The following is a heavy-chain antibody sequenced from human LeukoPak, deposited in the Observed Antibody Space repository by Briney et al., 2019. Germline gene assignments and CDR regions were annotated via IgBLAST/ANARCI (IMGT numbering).Heavy chain of an antibody. CDR2: MNPNSGNT. Sequence: GASVKVSCKASGYTFTSYDINWVRQATGQGLEWMGWMNPNSGNTGYAQKFQGRVTMTRITSISTVYMELSSLRSEDTAVYYCAGELNRDGFDPWGQGTLVTVSS. J-gene: IGHJ5*02. V-gene: IGHV1-8*01. CDR3: AGELNRDGFDP. D-gene: IGHD1-14*01. CDR1: GYTFTSYD.